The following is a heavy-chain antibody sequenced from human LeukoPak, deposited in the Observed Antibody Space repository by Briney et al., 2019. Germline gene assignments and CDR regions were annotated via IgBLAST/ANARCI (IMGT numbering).Heavy chain of an antibody. CDR3: ARDLSWTSDY. CDR1: GFTFSSYW. V-gene: IGHV3-74*01. J-gene: IGHJ4*02. CDR2: INGDGSTT. D-gene: IGHD3/OR15-3a*01. Sequence: AGGSLRLSCAASGFTFSSYWMHWVRQAPGKGLVWVSRINGDGSTTTYADSVKGRFTISRDNAKNTMYLQMNSLRAEDTAVYYCARDLSWTSDYWGQGTLVTVS.